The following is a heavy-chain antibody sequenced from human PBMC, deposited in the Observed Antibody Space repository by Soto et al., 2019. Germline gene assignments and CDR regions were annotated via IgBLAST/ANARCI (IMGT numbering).Heavy chain of an antibody. CDR2: IYYSGST. CDR3: ARDSSGYPEGYFDY. CDR1: GGSVSSGSYY. J-gene: IGHJ4*02. Sequence: QVQLQESGPGLVKPSETLSLTCTVSGGSVSSGSYYWSWIRQPPGKGLEWIGYIYYSGSTDYNPSLTRRVTISVDTSKNQFSLKLSSVTAADTAVYYCARDSSGYPEGYFDYWGQGTLLTVSS. D-gene: IGHD3-22*01. V-gene: IGHV4-61*01.